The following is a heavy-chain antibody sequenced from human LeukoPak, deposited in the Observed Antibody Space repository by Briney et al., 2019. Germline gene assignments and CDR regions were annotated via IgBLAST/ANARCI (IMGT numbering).Heavy chain of an antibody. CDR3: ARARGMDY. CDR1: GFTVSSNY. D-gene: IGHD3-10*01. CDR2: IYSGGST. Sequence: GGSLRLSCAASGFTVSSNYMNWVRQAPGKGLEWVSVIYSGGSTYYTGSVRGRFTISRDNSKNTLYLQMNSLRVEGTAVYYCARARGMDYWGQGTLVTVSS. J-gene: IGHJ4*02. V-gene: IGHV3-66*01.